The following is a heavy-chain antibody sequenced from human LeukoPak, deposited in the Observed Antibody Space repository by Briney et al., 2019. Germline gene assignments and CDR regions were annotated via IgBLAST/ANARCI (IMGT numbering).Heavy chain of an antibody. CDR3: AKDQSAKLWFGELLFRQFDY. D-gene: IGHD3-10*01. CDR2: ISYDGSNK. CDR1: GFTFSSYG. Sequence: PGGSLRLSCAASGFTFSSYGMHWVRQAPAKGLEWVAVISYDGSNKYYADSVKGRFTISRDNSKNTLYLQMNSLRAEDTAVYYCAKDQSAKLWFGELLFRQFDYWGQGTLVTVSS. V-gene: IGHV3-30*18. J-gene: IGHJ4*02.